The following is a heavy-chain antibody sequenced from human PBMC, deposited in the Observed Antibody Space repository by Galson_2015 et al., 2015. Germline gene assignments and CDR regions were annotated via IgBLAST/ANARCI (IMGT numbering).Heavy chain of an antibody. V-gene: IGHV4-38-2*01. CDR1: GYSISSGYY. J-gene: IGHJ6*02. CDR3: ARASTTGTTRYYYYYGMDV. D-gene: IGHD1-1*01. Sequence: LSLTCAVSGYSISSGYYWGWIRQPPGKGLEWIGSIYHSGSTYYNPSLKSRVTISVDTSKNQFSLKLSSVTAADTAVYYCARASTTGTTRYYYYYGMDVWGQGTTVTVSS. CDR2: IYHSGST.